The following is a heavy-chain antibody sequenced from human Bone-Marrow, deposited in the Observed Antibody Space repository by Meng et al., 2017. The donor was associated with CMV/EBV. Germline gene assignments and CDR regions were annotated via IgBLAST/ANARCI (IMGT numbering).Heavy chain of an antibody. CDR1: GFTFSSYA. CDR3: ARLGYSSSNAFDI. V-gene: IGHV3-48*04. CDR2: ISSSSSTI. D-gene: IGHD6-6*01. J-gene: IGHJ3*02. Sequence: GGSLRLSCAASGFTFSSYAMSWVRQAPGKGLEWVSYISSSSSTIYYADSVKGRFTISRDNAKNSLYLQMNSLRAEDTAVYYCARLGYSSSNAFDIWGQGTMVTVSS.